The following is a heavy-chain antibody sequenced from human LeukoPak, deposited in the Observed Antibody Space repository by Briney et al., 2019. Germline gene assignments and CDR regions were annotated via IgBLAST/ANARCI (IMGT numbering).Heavy chain of an antibody. J-gene: IGHJ6*03. D-gene: IGHD3-10*01. V-gene: IGHV4-38-2*02. CDR1: GYSISSGYY. CDR3: ARVEEGYGSGRRENYYYYYMDV. CDR2: IYHSGNT. Sequence: PSETLSLTCTVSGYSISSGYYWGWIRQPPGKGLEWIGSIYHSGNTYYNPSLKSRVTISVDTSKNQFSLKLSSVTAADTAVYYCARVEEGYGSGRRENYYYYYMDVWGKGTTVTISS.